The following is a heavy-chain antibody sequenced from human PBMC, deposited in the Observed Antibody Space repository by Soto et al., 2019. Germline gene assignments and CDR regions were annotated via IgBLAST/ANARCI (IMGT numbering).Heavy chain of an antibody. CDR3: AREGVYSDYGDAFDI. CDR1: GFTFSSNA. Sequence: SLRLSCAASGFTFSSNAMSWVRQAPGKGLELVSHISGSGGVTYYADSVKGRFTISRDNSKNTLNLEMNRLRVEDTAVYYCAREGVYSDYGDAFDIWGQGXMVTV. CDR2: ISGSGGVT. J-gene: IGHJ3*02. V-gene: IGHV3-23*01. D-gene: IGHD5-12*01.